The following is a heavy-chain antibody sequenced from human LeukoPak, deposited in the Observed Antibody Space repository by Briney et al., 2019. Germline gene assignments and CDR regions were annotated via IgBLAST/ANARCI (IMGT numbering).Heavy chain of an antibody. D-gene: IGHD6-19*01. V-gene: IGHV3-30-3*01. J-gene: IGHJ4*02. CDR1: GFTFSIYA. CDR2: LSYDGSNK. Sequence: HPGGSLRLSCAASGFTFSIYAMHWVRQAPGKGLEWVAFLSYDGSNKFYADSVKGRFTISRDNSKNTLYLQMNSLRAEDTAVYYCARRWGSGLDYWGQGTLVTVSS. CDR3: ARRWGSGLDY.